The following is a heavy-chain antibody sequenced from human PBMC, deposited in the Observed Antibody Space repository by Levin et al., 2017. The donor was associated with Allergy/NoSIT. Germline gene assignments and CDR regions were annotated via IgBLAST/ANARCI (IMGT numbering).Heavy chain of an antibody. V-gene: IGHV3-74*01. J-gene: IGHJ4*02. CDR3: ARDTHNYGQTFDY. Sequence: LSLTCAASGFTFGSFWMDWVRQPPGKGLEWVSYINTDGTYAAYADSVKGRFTISRDNAKNTLYLQMNSLRAEDSGVYFCARDTHNYGQTFDYWGRGTLVTVSS. D-gene: IGHD5-18*01. CDR1: GFTFGSFW. CDR2: INTDGTYA.